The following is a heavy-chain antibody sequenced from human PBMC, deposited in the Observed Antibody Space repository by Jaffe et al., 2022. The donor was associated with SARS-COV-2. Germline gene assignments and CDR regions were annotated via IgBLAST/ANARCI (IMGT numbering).Heavy chain of an antibody. Sequence: EVQLVESGGGLVKPGGSLRLSCAASGLTFTNAWMSWVRQAPGKGLEWVGRIKSITDGGTTDYAAPVKGRFTLSRDDSKKTLFLQMNSLNTEDTAVYYCTTDLGRYGMDVWGQGTTVTVSS. CDR2: IKSITDGGTT. CDR1: GLTFTNAW. D-gene: IGHD3-16*01. CDR3: TTDLGRYGMDV. J-gene: IGHJ6*02. V-gene: IGHV3-15*01.